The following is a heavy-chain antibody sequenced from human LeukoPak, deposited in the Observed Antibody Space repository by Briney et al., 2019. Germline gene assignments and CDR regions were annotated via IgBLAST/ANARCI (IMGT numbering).Heavy chain of an antibody. V-gene: IGHV1-2*02. D-gene: IGHD3-10*01. J-gene: IGHJ4*02. CDR3: ARDGDYGSGSYYRGFFDY. CDR1: GYTFTAYY. CDR2: IHPNSGGT. Sequence: ASVKVSCKASGYTFTAYYMHWMRQAPGQGLEWMGWIHPNSGGTNYAQRFQGRVTMTRDTSISTAYMELSRLRSDDTAVYYCARDGDYGSGSYYRGFFDYWGQGTQVTVSS.